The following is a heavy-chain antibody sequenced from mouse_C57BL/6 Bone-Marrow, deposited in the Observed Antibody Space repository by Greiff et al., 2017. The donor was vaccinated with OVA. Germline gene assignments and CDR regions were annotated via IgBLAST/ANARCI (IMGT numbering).Heavy chain of an antibody. V-gene: IGHV1-50*01. Sequence: VQLQQPGAELVKPGASVKLSCKASGYTFTSYWMQWVKQRPGQGLEWIGEIDPSDSYTNYNQKFKGKATLTVDTSSSTAYMQLSSLTSEDSAVYYCARGRLRRDYYAMDYWGQGTSVTVSS. D-gene: IGHD2-4*01. CDR1: GYTFTSYW. J-gene: IGHJ4*01. CDR3: ARGRLRRDYYAMDY. CDR2: IDPSDSYT.